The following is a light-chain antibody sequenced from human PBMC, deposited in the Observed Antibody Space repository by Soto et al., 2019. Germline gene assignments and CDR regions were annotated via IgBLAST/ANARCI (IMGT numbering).Light chain of an antibody. J-gene: IGKJ1*01. CDR1: QSVSSN. Sequence: EIVMTQSPATLSVSPGERATLSCRASQSVSSNLAWYQQKPGQAPRLLIYGASTRATGIPARFSGSGSGTDFTLTISSLQSEEFAVYYCQQYNNWPPWTVGQGTKVEIK. CDR3: QQYNNWPPWT. CDR2: GAS. V-gene: IGKV3-15*01.